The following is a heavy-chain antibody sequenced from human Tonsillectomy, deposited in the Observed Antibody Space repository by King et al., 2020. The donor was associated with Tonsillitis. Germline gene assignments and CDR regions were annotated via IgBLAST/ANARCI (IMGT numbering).Heavy chain of an antibody. Sequence: QLVQSGAEVKKPGESLKISCKGSGYNFTNYWIGWVRQMPGKGLEWMGIIYPGDSDTRYSPSFQGQVTNSADNSISTAYLQWRSLKASDTAVYYCGRHNYYDSSGYPLGYWGQGTLVTVSS. D-gene: IGHD3-22*01. CDR1: GYNFTNYW. J-gene: IGHJ4*02. CDR2: IYPGDSDT. CDR3: GRHNYYDSSGYPLGY. V-gene: IGHV5-51*01.